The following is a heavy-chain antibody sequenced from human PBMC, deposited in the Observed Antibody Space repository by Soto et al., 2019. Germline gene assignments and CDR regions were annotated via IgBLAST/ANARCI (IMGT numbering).Heavy chain of an antibody. Sequence: QVQLQESGPGLVKPSETLSLTCTVSGGAISRYYWSWIRQPPGKGLELIGYIYYSGSTHYNPSLKSRVTISGDTSKNQFSLKLSSVTSADTAVYYCARRYGGTFDYWGQGTLVTVSS. CDR3: ARRYGGTFDY. D-gene: IGHD2-15*01. J-gene: IGHJ4*02. V-gene: IGHV4-59*08. CDR1: GGAISRYY. CDR2: IYYSGST.